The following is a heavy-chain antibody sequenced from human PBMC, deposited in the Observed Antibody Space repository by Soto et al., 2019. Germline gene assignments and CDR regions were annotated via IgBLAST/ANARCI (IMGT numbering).Heavy chain of an antibody. J-gene: IGHJ4*02. V-gene: IGHV4-34*01. D-gene: IGHD6-19*01. CDR2: INHSGST. Sequence: PSETLSLTCAVYGGPFSGYYWSWIRQPPGKGLEWIGEINHSGSTNYNPSLKSRVTISVDTSKNQFSLKLSSVTAADTAVYYCARGGIAVAGTFDYWGQGTLVTVSS. CDR3: ARGGIAVAGTFDY. CDR1: GGPFSGYY.